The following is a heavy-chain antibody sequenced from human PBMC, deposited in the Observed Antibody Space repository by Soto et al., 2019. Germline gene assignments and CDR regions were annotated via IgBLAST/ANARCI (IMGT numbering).Heavy chain of an antibody. V-gene: IGHV3-33*01. J-gene: IGHJ4*02. CDR3: ARGAHYYDSSGLVDY. D-gene: IGHD3-22*01. CDR2: IWYDGSNK. CDR1: GFTFSSYG. Sequence: QVQLVESGGGVVQPGRSLRLSCAASGFTFSSYGMHWVRQAPGKGLEWVAVIWYDGSNKYYADSVKGRFTISRDNSKNTLYLQMNSLRAEDTAVYYCARGAHYYDSSGLVDYWGQGTLVTVSS.